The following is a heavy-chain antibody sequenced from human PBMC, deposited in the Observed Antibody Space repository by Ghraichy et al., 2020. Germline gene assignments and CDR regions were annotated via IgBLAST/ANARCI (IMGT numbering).Heavy chain of an antibody. D-gene: IGHD6-13*01. CDR1: GYTFTSYY. Sequence: ASVKVSCKASGYTFTSYYMHWVRQAPGQGLEWMGIINPSGGSTSYAQKFQGRVTMTRDTSTSSVYMELSSLRSEDTAVYYCARCSAAAGRGLDAFDIWGQGTMVTVSS. V-gene: IGHV1-46*03. CDR2: INPSGGST. J-gene: IGHJ3*02. CDR3: ARCSAAAGRGLDAFDI.